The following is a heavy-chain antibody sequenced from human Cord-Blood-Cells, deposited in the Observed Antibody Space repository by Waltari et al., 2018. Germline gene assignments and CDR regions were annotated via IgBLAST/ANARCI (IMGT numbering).Heavy chain of an antibody. V-gene: IGHV3-48*02. D-gene: IGHD1-7*01. J-gene: IGHJ4*02. CDR3: ARGVTTAGTVRD. CDR1: GFTFSSYS. CDR2: ISSSSSTI. Sequence: EVQLVESGGGLVQPGGSLRLSCAASGFTFSSYSMNWVRQAPGRGLEWVSYISSSSSTIYYADSGKGRFTIARGNAKKSLYLQMNSLRDEDTAVYDCARGVTTAGTVRDWGQGTLVTVAS.